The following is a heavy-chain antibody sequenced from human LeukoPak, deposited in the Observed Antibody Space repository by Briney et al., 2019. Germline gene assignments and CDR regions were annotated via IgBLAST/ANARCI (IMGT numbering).Heavy chain of an antibody. CDR1: GFTFDDYG. D-gene: IGHD3-9*01. Sequence: GGSLRLSCAASGFTFDDYGMSWVRQAPGKGLEWVSGINWNGGSTGYADSVKGRFTISRDNAKSSLYLQMNSLRAEDTALYFCAKSGGHFDWLLGGYFDYWGQGTLVTVSS. V-gene: IGHV3-20*04. J-gene: IGHJ4*02. CDR3: AKSGGHFDWLLGGYFDY. CDR2: INWNGGST.